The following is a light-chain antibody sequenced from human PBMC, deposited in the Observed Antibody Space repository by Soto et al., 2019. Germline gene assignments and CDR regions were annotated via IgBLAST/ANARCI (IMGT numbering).Light chain of an antibody. CDR1: QSVGSG. Sequence: EIVMTQSPATLSVSPGERATLSCRASQSVGSGLSWYQQKPAQAPRLLIYGASTRATGIPARFSGSGSGTEFTLTISSLQSEDYAVYYCQQYNNWPPYTFGQGTKVEIK. CDR3: QQYNNWPPYT. V-gene: IGKV3-15*01. J-gene: IGKJ2*01. CDR2: GAS.